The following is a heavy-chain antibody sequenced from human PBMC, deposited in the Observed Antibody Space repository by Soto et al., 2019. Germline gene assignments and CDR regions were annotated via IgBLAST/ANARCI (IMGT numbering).Heavy chain of an antibody. CDR3: AGDKKQPLSFNYYSNGMDF. V-gene: IGHV1-69*06. D-gene: IGHD6-13*01. J-gene: IGHJ6*02. Sequence: QVQLVQSGAEVKKPGSSVKVSCKASGGTFSSYAISWVRQAPGQGLEWMGGIITIFGTANYAQQFQGRVTITAGTPTITAYVEGSRLRPECTTVYYCAGDKKQPLSFNYYSNGMDFWGQGATVTVS. CDR2: IITIFGTA. CDR1: GGTFSSYA.